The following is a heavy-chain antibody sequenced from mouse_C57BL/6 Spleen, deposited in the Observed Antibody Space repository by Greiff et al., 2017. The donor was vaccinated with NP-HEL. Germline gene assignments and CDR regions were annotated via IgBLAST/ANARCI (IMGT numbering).Heavy chain of an antibody. J-gene: IGHJ1*03. CDR1: GFAFSSYW. D-gene: IGHD3-3*01. Sequence: QVQLQQSGAELVKPGASVKISCKASGFAFSSYWMNWVKQRPGKGLEWIGQIYPGGGYTNYNGNFKGRATMTTDKSSNTDYMQRSSQTSEDAAVYYCAREGRSHGCFDVWGTGTTVTVSS. CDR3: AREGRSHGCFDV. V-gene: IGHV1-80*01. CDR2: IYPGGGYT.